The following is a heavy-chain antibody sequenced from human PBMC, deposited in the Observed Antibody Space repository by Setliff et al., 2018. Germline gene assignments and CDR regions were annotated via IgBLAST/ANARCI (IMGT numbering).Heavy chain of an antibody. CDR1: GGSISSGDYY. Sequence: KASETLSLTCTVSGGSISSGDYYWSWIRQPPGKGLEWIGEINHSGSTYYNPSLKSRVTISVDTSKNQFSLKLSSVTAADTAVYYCARENLSSGWYVGGYYYYYGMDVWGQGTTVTVSS. D-gene: IGHD6-19*01. J-gene: IGHJ6*02. CDR3: ARENLSSGWYVGGYYYYYGMDV. V-gene: IGHV4-39*07. CDR2: INHSGST.